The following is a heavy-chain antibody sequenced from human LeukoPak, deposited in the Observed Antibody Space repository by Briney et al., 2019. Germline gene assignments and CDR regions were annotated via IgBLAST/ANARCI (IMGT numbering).Heavy chain of an antibody. J-gene: IGHJ4*02. CDR1: GGSTSSYY. V-gene: IGHV4-4*07. CDR3: AREGYSRSWYYFDY. CDR2: IYTSGST. Sequence: SETLSLTCTVAGGSTSSYYWSWVRQPAGKGLEWIGRIYTSGSTNYNPSLKSRVTISVDKSKNQFSLKLSSVTAADTAVYYCAREGYSRSWYYFDYWGQGTLVTVSS. D-gene: IGHD6-13*01.